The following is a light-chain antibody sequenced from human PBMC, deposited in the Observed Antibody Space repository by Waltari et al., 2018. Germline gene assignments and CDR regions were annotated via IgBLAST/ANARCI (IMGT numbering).Light chain of an antibody. CDR1: SSDVGGYNL. CDR2: DGS. V-gene: IGLV2-14*03. J-gene: IGLJ1*01. Sequence: QSALTQPASVSGSPGQSITISCTGTSSDVGGYNLVSWYQQHPGKPPKLMIYDGSNRPSGVSNRFSGFKSGNTASLTISGLQAEDEADYYCSSYTSSSTRVFGTGTKVTVL. CDR3: SSYTSSSTRV.